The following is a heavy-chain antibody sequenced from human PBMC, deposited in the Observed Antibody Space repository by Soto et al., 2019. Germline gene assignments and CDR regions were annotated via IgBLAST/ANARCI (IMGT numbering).Heavy chain of an antibody. Sequence: RGESLKISCXGSGYSFTSYWIGWVRQMPGKGLEWMGIIYPGDSDTRYSPSFQGQVTISADKSISTAYLQWSSLKASDTAMYYCARVYGDYVDYYYGMDVWGQGTTVTVSS. CDR3: ARVYGDYVDYYYGMDV. CDR2: IYPGDSDT. CDR1: GYSFTSYW. J-gene: IGHJ6*02. D-gene: IGHD4-17*01. V-gene: IGHV5-51*01.